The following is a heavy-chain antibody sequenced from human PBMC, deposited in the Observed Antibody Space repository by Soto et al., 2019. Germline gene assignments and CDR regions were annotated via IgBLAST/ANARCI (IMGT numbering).Heavy chain of an antibody. CDR2: IDTSGST. Sequence: SETLSLTCTVSGGSISSRYWSWIRQPAGKGLEWIGRIDTSGSTNYNPSLKSRVTMSVDTSKNQISLKLSSVTAADTAVYYCARDLWGSYRSTLSFAPWAQGPMVNVAS. D-gene: IGHD3-16*02. CDR3: ARDLWGSYRSTLSFAP. V-gene: IGHV4-4*07. CDR1: GGSISSRY. J-gene: IGHJ5*02.